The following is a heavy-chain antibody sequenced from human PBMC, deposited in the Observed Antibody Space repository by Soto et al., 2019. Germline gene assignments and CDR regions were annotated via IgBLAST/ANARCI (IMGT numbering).Heavy chain of an antibody. CDR3: ARVERGTVTTVVDAFDI. Sequence: QVQLQQWGAGLLKPSETLSLTCAVYGGFVSSGSYYWSWIRQPPGKGLEWIGEMSHSGGTHFNPSLKSRVTISVDTSKNQFSLNIYPVTAAETALYYCARVERGTVTTVVDAFDIWGPGTMVTVSS. J-gene: IGHJ3*02. CDR2: MSHSGGT. D-gene: IGHD1-1*01. V-gene: IGHV4-34*01. CDR1: GGFVSSGSYY.